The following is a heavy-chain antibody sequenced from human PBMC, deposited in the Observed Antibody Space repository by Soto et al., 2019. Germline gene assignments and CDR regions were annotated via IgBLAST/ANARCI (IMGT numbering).Heavy chain of an antibody. V-gene: IGHV3-30*18. Sequence: PGGSLRLSCAASGFTFSSYGMHWVRQAPGKGLEWVAVISYDGSNKYYADSVKGRFTISRDNSKNTLYLQMNSLRAEDTAVYYCAKDRDIVLVPAAISGFDPWGQGTLVTVS. CDR1: GFTFSSYG. CDR2: ISYDGSNK. D-gene: IGHD2-2*02. CDR3: AKDRDIVLVPAAISGFDP. J-gene: IGHJ5*02.